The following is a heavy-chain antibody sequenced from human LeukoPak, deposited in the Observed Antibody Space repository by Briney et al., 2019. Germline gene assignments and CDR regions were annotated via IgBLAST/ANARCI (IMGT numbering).Heavy chain of an antibody. CDR2: INPSDGST. CDR3: ARDPAGGYFDWLFGRDDAFDI. Sequence: ASVKVSCKASGYTFTSYYMHWVRQAPGQGLEWMGIINPSDGSTSYAQKFQGRVTMTRDTSTSTVYMELSSLRSEDTAVYYCARDPAGGYFDWLFGRDDAFDIWGQGTMVTVSS. J-gene: IGHJ3*02. D-gene: IGHD3-9*01. CDR1: GYTFTSYY. V-gene: IGHV1-46*01.